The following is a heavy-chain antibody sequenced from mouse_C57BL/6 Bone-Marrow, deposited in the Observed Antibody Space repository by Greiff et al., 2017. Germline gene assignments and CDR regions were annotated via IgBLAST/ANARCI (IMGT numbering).Heavy chain of an antibody. D-gene: IGHD1-1*01. Sequence: VKLMESGAELARPGASVKLSCKASGYTFTSYGLSWVKQRTGQGLEWIGEIYPRSGNTYYNEKFKGKATLTADKSSSTAYMELRSLTSEDAAVYFCAREYYGSSPWFAYWGQGTLVTVSA. CDR1: GYTFTSYG. V-gene: IGHV1-81*01. CDR2: IYPRSGNT. J-gene: IGHJ3*01. CDR3: AREYYGSSPWFAY.